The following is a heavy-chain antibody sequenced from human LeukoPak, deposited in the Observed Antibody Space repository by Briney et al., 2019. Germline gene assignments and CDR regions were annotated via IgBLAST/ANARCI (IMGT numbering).Heavy chain of an antibody. CDR2: INPNSGGT. CDR3: ARDLVANEASDI. Sequence: ASVKVSCKASGYTFTGYYMHWVRQAPGQGLEWMGWINPNSGGTNYAQKFQGRVTMTRDTSISTAYMELSRLRSDDTAVYYCARDLVANEASDIWGQGTMVTVSS. CDR1: GYTFTGYY. D-gene: IGHD2-15*01. J-gene: IGHJ3*02. V-gene: IGHV1-2*02.